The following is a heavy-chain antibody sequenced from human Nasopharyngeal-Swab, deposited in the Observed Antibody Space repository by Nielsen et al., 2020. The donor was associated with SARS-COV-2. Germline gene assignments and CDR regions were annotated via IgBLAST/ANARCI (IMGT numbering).Heavy chain of an antibody. CDR2: IYYSGST. J-gene: IGHJ6*03. D-gene: IGHD2-2*01. CDR3: ARTSKYQLRSGGGYYYYMDV. CDR1: GGSISSYY. Sequence: GSLRLSCTVSGGSISSYYWSWIRQPPGKGLEWIGYIYYSGSTNYNPSLKSRVTMSVDTSNNQFSLKLSFVTAADTAVYYCARTSKYQLRSGGGYYYYMDVWGKGTTVTVSS. V-gene: IGHV4-59*01.